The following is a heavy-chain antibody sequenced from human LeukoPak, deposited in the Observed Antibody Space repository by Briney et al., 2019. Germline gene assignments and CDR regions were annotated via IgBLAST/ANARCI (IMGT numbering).Heavy chain of an antibody. J-gene: IGHJ4*02. D-gene: IGHD6-13*01. CDR3: ARERPGAAAGKGFDY. CDR2: ISYDGSNK. Sequence: GGSLRLSCAASGFTFSSYAMHWVRQAPGKGLEWVAVISYDGSNKYYADSVKGRFTISRDNSKNTLYLQMNSLRAEDTAVYYCARERPGAAAGKGFDYWGQGTLVTVSS. V-gene: IGHV3-30-3*01. CDR1: GFTFSSYA.